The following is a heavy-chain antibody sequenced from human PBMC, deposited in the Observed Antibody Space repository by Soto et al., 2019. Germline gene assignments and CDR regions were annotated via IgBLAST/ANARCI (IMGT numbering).Heavy chain of an antibody. CDR2: ISGSGGST. D-gene: IGHD5-12*01. CDR1: GFTFSSYA. CDR3: ARADSGYAHGYYYYGMDV. J-gene: IGHJ6*02. Sequence: GGSLRLSCAASGFTFSSYAMNWVRQAPGKGLEWVSVISGSGGSTYYADSVKGRFTISRDNSKNTLYLQMNSLRAEDTAVYYCARADSGYAHGYYYYGMDVWGQGTTVTVSS. V-gene: IGHV3-23*01.